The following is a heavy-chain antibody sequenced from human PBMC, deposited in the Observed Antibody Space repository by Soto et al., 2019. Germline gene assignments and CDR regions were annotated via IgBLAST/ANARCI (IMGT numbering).Heavy chain of an antibody. Sequence: GGSLRLSCPASGFSFSTYDVIWVRQAPGKGLQWVSLISYSGDNTYYADSVKGRFTISRDNSKNTLYLQMNSLRAEDTAVYYCARGLAVAGPMGHYYYYYGMDVWGQGTTVTVSS. CDR2: ISYSGDNT. V-gene: IGHV3-30-3*01. J-gene: IGHJ6*02. D-gene: IGHD6-19*01. CDR3: ARGLAVAGPMGHYYYYYGMDV. CDR1: GFSFSTYD.